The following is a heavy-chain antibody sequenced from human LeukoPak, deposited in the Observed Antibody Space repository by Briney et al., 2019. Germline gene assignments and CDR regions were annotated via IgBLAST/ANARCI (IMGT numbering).Heavy chain of an antibody. CDR2: INSDGSST. J-gene: IGHJ4*02. D-gene: IGHD3-22*01. CDR3: ARGYDNTNVLY. CDR1: GFTFSSYW. Sequence: GGSLRLSCAASGFTFSSYWMHWVRQAPGKGLVWVSRINSDGSSTSYADSVKGRFTISRDNAKNTLYLQMNGLRAEDTAVYYCARGYDNTNVLYWGQGTLVTVSS. V-gene: IGHV3-74*01.